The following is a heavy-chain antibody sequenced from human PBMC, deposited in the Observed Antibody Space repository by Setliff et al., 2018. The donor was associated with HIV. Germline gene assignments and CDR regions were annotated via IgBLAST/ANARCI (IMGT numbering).Heavy chain of an antibody. J-gene: IGHJ4*02. CDR1: GYSISSDYC. CDR2: MCHGGNNN. D-gene: IGHD6-19*01. CDR3: ASHSGGWNYYLDY. Sequence: PSETLSLTCGVSGYSISSDYCWGWIRQPPGKGLEWIGNMCHGGNNNYYNPSLKSRVTISVDTSKNQFFLKVTSVTAADTAVYYCASHSGGWNYYLDYWGQGTLVTVSS. V-gene: IGHV4-38-2*01.